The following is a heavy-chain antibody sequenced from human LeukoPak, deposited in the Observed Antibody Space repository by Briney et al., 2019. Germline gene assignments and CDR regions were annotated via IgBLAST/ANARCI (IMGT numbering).Heavy chain of an antibody. V-gene: IGHV3-23*01. J-gene: IGHJ4*02. Sequence: GGSLRLSCAASGFTFSSYAMSWVRQAPGKGLEWVSAISGSGGSTYYADSVKGRFTISRDDSKNTLYLQMNSLRAEDTAVYYCAKDVSPYSSGWTHWGQGTLVTVSS. CDR3: AKDVSPYSSGWTH. CDR2: ISGSGGST. D-gene: IGHD6-19*01. CDR1: GFTFSSYA.